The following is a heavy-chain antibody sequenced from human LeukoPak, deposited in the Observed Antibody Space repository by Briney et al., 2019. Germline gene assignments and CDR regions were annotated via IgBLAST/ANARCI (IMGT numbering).Heavy chain of an antibody. V-gene: IGHV3-23*01. CDR3: ARVYCSGGSCPDAFDI. D-gene: IGHD2-15*01. CDR1: GFTFSSYA. Sequence: GGSLRLSCAASGFTFSSYAMSWVRQPPGKGLEWVSSIFPSGGEIHYADSVRGRFTISRDNSKNRVYLQMDSLRFEDAAVYYCARVYCSGGSCPDAFDIWGQGTMVTVSS. CDR2: IFPSGGEI. J-gene: IGHJ3*02.